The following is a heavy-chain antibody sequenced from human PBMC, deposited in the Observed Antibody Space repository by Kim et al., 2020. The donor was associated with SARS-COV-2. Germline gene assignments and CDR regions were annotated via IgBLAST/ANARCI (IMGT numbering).Heavy chain of an antibody. J-gene: IGHJ6*02. Sequence: RFTIARDNAKNSLYLQMNSLRAEDTAVYYCARDWPTMPGSYYSGYYGMDVWGQGTTVTVSS. V-gene: IGHV3-11*06. CDR3: ARDWPTMPGSYYSGYYGMDV. D-gene: IGHD3-10*01.